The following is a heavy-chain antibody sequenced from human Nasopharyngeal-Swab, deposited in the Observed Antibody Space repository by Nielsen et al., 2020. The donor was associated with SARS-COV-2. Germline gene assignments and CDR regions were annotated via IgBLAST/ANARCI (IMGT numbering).Heavy chain of an antibody. V-gene: IGHV3-23*01. CDR1: GFTFSSNA. J-gene: IGHJ4*02. Sequence: GGSLRLSCAASGFTFSSNAMSWVRQAPGTGLEWVSAISGSGGSTYYADSVKGRFTISRDNSKNTLYLQMNSLRAEDTAVYYCAKDRWTYSSGWRDYWGQGTLVTVSS. CDR3: AKDRWTYSSGWRDY. D-gene: IGHD6-19*01. CDR2: ISGSGGST.